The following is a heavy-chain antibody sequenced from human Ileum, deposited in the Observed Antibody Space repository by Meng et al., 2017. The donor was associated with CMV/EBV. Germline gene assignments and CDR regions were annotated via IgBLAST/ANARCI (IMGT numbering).Heavy chain of an antibody. V-gene: IGHV3-48*03. CDR2: ISTLSISK. D-gene: IGHD2-2*01. J-gene: IGHJ4*02. CDR1: GFHFSPYE. CDR3: ARWYCSTTSCLFDY. Sequence: GGSLRLSCAASGFHFSPYEINWVRQAPGKGLEWVSYISTLSISKEFSDSVKGRFTISRDDAKKSVYLQMNSLRAEDTAVYYCARWYCSTTSCLFDYWGQGALVTVSS.